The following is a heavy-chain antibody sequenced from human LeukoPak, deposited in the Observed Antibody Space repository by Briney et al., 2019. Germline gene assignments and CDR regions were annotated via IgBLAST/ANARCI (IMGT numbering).Heavy chain of an antibody. Sequence: PSETLSLTCTVSGGSISSYYWSWIRQPPGKGLEWIGYIYYSGSTNYNPSLKSRATISVDTSKNQFSLKLSSVTAADTAVYYCARGFRSSSWISYYYGMDVWGQGTTVTVSS. CDR1: GGSISSYY. CDR2: IYYSGST. D-gene: IGHD6-13*01. J-gene: IGHJ6*02. V-gene: IGHV4-59*12. CDR3: ARGFRSSSWISYYYGMDV.